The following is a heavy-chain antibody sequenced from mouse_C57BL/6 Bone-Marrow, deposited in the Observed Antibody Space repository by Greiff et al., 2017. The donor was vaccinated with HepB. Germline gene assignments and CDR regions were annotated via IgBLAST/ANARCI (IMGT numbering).Heavy chain of an antibody. V-gene: IGHV1-52*01. D-gene: IGHD1-1*01. J-gene: IGHJ2*01. CDR3: LYRDYYYFDY. Sequence: QVQLQQPGAELVRPGSSVKLSCKASGYTFTSYWMHWVKQRPIQGLEWIGNIDPSDSETHYNQKFKDKATLTVDKSSSTADMQHGSLTSEDSAVYYCLYRDYYYFDYWGQGTTLTVSS. CDR1: GYTFTSYW. CDR2: IDPSDSET.